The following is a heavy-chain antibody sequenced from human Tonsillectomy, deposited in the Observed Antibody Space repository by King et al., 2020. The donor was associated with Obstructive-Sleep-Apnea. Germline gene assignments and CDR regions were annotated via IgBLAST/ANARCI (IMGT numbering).Heavy chain of an antibody. CDR3: ARGRLQPDSSDYFDY. CDR2: TRNKANSYTT. Sequence: VQLVESGGGLVQPGGSLRLSCAASGFTFSDHYMDWVRQAPGKGLEWVGRTRNKANSYTTEYAASVKGRFTISRDDSKNSLYLQMNSLKTEDTAVYYCARGRLQPDSSDYFDYWGQGTLGTVSS. D-gene: IGHD1-1*01. J-gene: IGHJ4*02. V-gene: IGHV3-72*01. CDR1: GFTFSDHY.